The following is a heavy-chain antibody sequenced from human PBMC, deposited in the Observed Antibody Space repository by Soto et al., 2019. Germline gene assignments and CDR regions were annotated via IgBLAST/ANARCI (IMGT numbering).Heavy chain of an antibody. CDR1: GFTFSSYW. CDR3: AREIKTTAIKYYYYGMDV. V-gene: IGHV3-7*01. Sequence: VGSLRLSCAASGFTFSSYWMNWGRQAPGKGLEWVANIKQDGSEKYYVDSVKGRFTIPRDNAKNSLYLQMNSLRAEDTAVYYCAREIKTTAIKYYYYGMDVWGQGTKVT. D-gene: IGHD4-4*01. CDR2: IKQDGSEK. J-gene: IGHJ6*02.